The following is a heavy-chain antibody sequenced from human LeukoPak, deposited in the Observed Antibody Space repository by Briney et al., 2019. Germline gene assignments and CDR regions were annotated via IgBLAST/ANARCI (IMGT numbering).Heavy chain of an antibody. V-gene: IGHV4-39*07. J-gene: IGHJ4*02. CDR3: VRAKGDY. CDR1: GDSISSSSSY. Sequence: PSETLSLTCTVSGDSISSSSSYWGWIRQPPGKGLEWIGSIYYSGSTYYNTSLKSRVTISVDTSKNQFSLKLSSVTAADTAVYYCVRAKGDYWGPGTLVTVSS. CDR2: IYYSGST.